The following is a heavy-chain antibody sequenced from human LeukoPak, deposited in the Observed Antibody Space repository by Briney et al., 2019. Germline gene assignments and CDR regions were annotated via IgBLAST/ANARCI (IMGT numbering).Heavy chain of an antibody. CDR1: GYTFTSYY. CDR2: IKPSGGRT. V-gene: IGHV1-46*01. D-gene: IGHD6-13*01. J-gene: IGHJ5*02. CDR3: ARDLFSSSWTNWFDP. Sequence: GASVKVSCKASGYTFTSYYMHWVRQAPGQGLEWMGIIKPSGGRTSYAQKFQGRVTMTRDMSTRTVYMELSSLRSEDTAVYYCARDLFSSSWTNWFDPWGQGTLVTVSS.